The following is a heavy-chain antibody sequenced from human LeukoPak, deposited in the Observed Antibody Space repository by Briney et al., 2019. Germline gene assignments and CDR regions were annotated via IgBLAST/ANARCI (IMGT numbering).Heavy chain of an antibody. CDR1: GFTFSSYS. CDR2: IRYDGSNK. Sequence: PGGSLRLSCAASGFTFSSYSMNWVRQAPGKGLEWVAFIRYDGSNKYYADSVKGRFTISRDNSKNTLYLQMNSLRAEDTAVYYCAKDNDYYDSSGYLDYWGQGTLVTVSS. D-gene: IGHD3-22*01. J-gene: IGHJ4*02. V-gene: IGHV3-30*02. CDR3: AKDNDYYDSSGYLDY.